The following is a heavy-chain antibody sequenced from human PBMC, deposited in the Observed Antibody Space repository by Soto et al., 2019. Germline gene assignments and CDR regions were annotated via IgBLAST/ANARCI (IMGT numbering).Heavy chain of an antibody. CDR3: ARDTYYYDSSGLFDY. D-gene: IGHD3-22*01. CDR2: ISYDGSNK. V-gene: IGHV3-30-3*01. Sequence: SGGSLRLSCAASGFTFSSYAMHWVRQAPGKGLEWVAVISYDGSNKYYADSAKGRFTISRDSSKNTLYLQMNSLRAEDTAVYYCARDTYYYDSSGLFDYWGQGTLVTVSS. CDR1: GFTFSSYA. J-gene: IGHJ4*02.